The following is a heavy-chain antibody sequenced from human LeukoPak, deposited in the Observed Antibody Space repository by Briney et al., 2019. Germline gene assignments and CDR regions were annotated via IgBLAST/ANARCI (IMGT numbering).Heavy chain of an antibody. D-gene: IGHD2-21*01. CDR2: VNSDESST. J-gene: IGHJ3*02. Sequence: PGGSLRLSCEASGFTFSSRWMHWVRQAPGKGLVWVSHVNSDESSTNYADSVKGRFTISRDNTKNTLYLQMNSLRAEDSAVYYCASDDSYAFDIWGQGTMVTVST. CDR3: ASDDSYAFDI. V-gene: IGHV3-74*01. CDR1: GFTFSSRW.